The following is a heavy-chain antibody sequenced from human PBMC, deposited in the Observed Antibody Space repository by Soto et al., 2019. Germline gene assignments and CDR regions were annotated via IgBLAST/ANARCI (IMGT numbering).Heavy chain of an antibody. CDR1: GFTFSSYS. V-gene: IGHV3-48*01. CDR2: ISSSSGAT. J-gene: IGHJ1*01. Sequence: GGLRLSCAASGFTFSSYSMNWVRQAPGKGLEWVSYISSSSGATYYADSVKGRFTISKDNSKNTVYLQMSSLRAEDTAMYYCAREYSYSYPAWGQGTLVTVSS. CDR3: AREYSYSYPA. D-gene: IGHD2-21*01.